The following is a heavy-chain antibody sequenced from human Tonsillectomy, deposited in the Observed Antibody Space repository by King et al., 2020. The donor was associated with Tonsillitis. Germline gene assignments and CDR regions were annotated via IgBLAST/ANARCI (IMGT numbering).Heavy chain of an antibody. CDR3: TASWGGARVDY. CDR2: IRSDGSTI. J-gene: IGHJ4*02. CDR1: GLTFSDHW. V-gene: IGHV3-74*01. Sequence: VQLVESGGGLVQPGGSLRLSCTASGLTFSDHWMHWVRHVPGKGLVWVSRIRSDGSTIHYADSVKGRFTISRDNAKNTLYLQMNSLRVEDTAMYYCTASWGGARVDYWGQGTLVTVSS. D-gene: IGHD1-26*01.